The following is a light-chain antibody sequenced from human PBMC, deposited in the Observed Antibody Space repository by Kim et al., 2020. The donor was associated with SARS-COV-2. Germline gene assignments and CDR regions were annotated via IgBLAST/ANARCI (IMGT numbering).Light chain of an antibody. J-gene: IGKJ5*01. V-gene: IGKV3-11*01. CDR2: DAS. CDR1: QSVATY. Sequence: ATLSWSPGERAPLSCRASQSVATYLAWYQQKPGQAPRRLIYDASKRATGIPARFRGSGSGTDFTLTIGTLEPEDSAVYYCQQRGNFGQGTRLEIK. CDR3: QQRGN.